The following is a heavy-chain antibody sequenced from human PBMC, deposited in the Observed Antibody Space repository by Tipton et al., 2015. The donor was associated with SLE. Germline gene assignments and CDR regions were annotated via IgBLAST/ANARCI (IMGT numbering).Heavy chain of an antibody. V-gene: IGHV4-59*01. Sequence: TLSLTCTVSGGSINNYYWTWIRQPPGKGLEWIGYISYSGSTNYNPSLKSRLTISVDTSKNQFSLRLNSVTAADTAVYYCARDPNFGDPGTFDYRGQGTLVTVSS. D-gene: IGHD4-17*01. CDR3: ARDPNFGDPGTFDY. CDR2: ISYSGST. J-gene: IGHJ4*02. CDR1: GGSINNYY.